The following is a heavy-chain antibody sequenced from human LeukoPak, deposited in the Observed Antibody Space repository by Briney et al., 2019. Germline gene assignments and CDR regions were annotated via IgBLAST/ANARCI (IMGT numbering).Heavy chain of an antibody. CDR1: GFTFSSYA. Sequence: GGSLRLSCAASGFTFSSYAMSWVRQAPGKGLEWVPAISGSGGSTYYADSVKGRFTISRDNSKNTLYLQMNSLRAEDTAVYYCAKDQGGSSSWYSKFDYWGQGTLVTVSS. CDR3: AKDQGGSSSWYSKFDY. D-gene: IGHD6-13*01. J-gene: IGHJ4*02. V-gene: IGHV3-23*01. CDR2: ISGSGGST.